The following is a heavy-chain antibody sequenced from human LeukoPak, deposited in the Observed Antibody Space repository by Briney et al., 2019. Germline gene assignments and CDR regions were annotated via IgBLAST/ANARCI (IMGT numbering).Heavy chain of an antibody. CDR3: ARTHDSSGYRYYYGMDA. Sequence: ASVKVSCKASGGTFSSYAISWVRQAPGQGLEWMGRIIPILGIANYAQKFQGRVTITADKSTSTAYMELSSLRSEDTAVYYCARTHDSSGYRYYYGMDAWGQGTTVTVSS. J-gene: IGHJ6*02. CDR1: GGTFSSYA. V-gene: IGHV1-69*04. D-gene: IGHD3-22*01. CDR2: IIPILGIA.